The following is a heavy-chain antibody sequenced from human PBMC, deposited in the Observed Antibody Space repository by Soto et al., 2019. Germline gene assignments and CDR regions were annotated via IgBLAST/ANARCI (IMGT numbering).Heavy chain of an antibody. CDR1: GFTFISYA. CDR2: ISYDGSNK. CDR3: ARDYYDSSGSGMDF. D-gene: IGHD3-22*01. Sequence: PGGSLRLSCAASGFTFISYAMHWVRQAPGKGLEWVAVISYDGSNKYYADSVKGRFTISRDNSKNTLYLQMNSLRAEDTAVYYCARDYYDSSGSGMDFWGQGTTVTVSS. V-gene: IGHV3-30-3*01. J-gene: IGHJ6*02.